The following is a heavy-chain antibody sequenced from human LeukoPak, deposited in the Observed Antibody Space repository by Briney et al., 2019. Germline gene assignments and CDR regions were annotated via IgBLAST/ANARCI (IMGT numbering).Heavy chain of an antibody. V-gene: IGHV4-59*01. CDR2: IYYTGST. J-gene: IGHJ6*02. Sequence: SETLSLTCTVSGGSLNSYYWSWIRQPPGKGLMWLVYIYYTGSTNYNPSLKSRVTMSLDTSKNQFSLKLSSVPAADTGGYYCARGIGYCSTTGCYAYYYGMDVWGQGTTVTVSS. CDR1: GGSLNSYY. D-gene: IGHD2-2*01. CDR3: ARGIGYCSTTGCYAYYYGMDV.